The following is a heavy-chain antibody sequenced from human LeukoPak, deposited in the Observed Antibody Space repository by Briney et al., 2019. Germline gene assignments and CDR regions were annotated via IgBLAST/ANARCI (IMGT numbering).Heavy chain of an antibody. CDR1: GGSFSGYY. D-gene: IGHD4-11*01. CDR3: ARGASNYGSFWFDP. Sequence: TASETLSLTCAVYGGSFSGYYWSWIRQPAGKGLEWIGRIYTSGSTNYNPSLKSRVTISVDTSKNQFSLKLNSVTAADTAVYYCARGASNYGSFWFDPWGQGTLVTVSS. CDR2: IYTSGST. J-gene: IGHJ5*02. V-gene: IGHV4-59*10.